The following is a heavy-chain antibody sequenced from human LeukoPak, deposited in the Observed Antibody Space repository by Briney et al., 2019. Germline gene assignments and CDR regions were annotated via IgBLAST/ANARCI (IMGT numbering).Heavy chain of an antibody. J-gene: IGHJ4*02. V-gene: IGHV1-2*02. CDR2: INPNSGGT. CDR3: ARESLYYYGSGSYGYFDY. Sequence: ASVKVSCKASGYTFTGYYMHWVRQAPGQGLEWMGWINPNSGGTNYAQKFQGRVTMTRDTSISTAYMELSRLRSDDTAVYYCARESLYYYGSGSYGYFDYWGQGTLVSVSS. D-gene: IGHD3-10*01. CDR1: GYTFTGYY.